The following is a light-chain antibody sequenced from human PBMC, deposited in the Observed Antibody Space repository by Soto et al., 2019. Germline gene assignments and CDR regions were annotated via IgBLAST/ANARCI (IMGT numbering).Light chain of an antibody. J-gene: IGKJ2*01. Sequence: DIVLTQSPGTLSLSPGERATLSCRASQSVRSSYLAWYQQKPGQAPRLLIYGASSRATGIPDRFSGSGSGTDFTLTISRLEPEDFAVYYCQQYGSSPPTFGQGTKLEIK. CDR2: GAS. V-gene: IGKV3-20*01. CDR3: QQYGSSPPT. CDR1: QSVRSSY.